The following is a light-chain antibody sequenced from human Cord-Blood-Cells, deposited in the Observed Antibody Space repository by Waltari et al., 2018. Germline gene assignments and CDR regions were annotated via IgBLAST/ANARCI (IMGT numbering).Light chain of an antibody. CDR2: KDS. V-gene: IGLV3-16*01. Sequence: SYELTQPPSVSVSLGQMARITCSGEALPQKYAYRYQQKPGQFPVLVIYKDSERHSGIPERFSGSSSGTIVTLTISGVQAEDEADYYCLSADSSGTYSVFGGGTKLTVL. CDR3: LSADSSGTYSV. CDR1: ALPQKY. J-gene: IGLJ2*01.